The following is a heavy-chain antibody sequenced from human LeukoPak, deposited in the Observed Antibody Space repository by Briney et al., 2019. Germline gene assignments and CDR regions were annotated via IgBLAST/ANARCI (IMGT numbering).Heavy chain of an antibody. J-gene: IGHJ6*02. CDR2: ISSSGGTI. V-gene: IGHV3-48*04. Sequence: GGSLRLSCAASGLTFSTYSMNWVRQAPGKGLEWVSYISSSGGTIYYADSVKGRFTVSRDNAKNSLYLQMNSLRAEDTVVYYCARDDDSSDYYGMDVWGQGTTVTVSS. D-gene: IGHD3-16*01. CDR1: GLTFSTYS. CDR3: ARDDDSSDYYGMDV.